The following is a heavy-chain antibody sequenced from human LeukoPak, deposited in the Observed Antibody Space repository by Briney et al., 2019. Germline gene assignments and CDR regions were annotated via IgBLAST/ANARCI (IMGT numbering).Heavy chain of an antibody. D-gene: IGHD2-21*02. CDR1: GGTFSSYA. Sequence: ASVKVSCKASGGTFSSYAISWVRQAPGRGLEWMGGIIPIFGTANYAQKFQGRVTITADESTSTAYMELSSLRSEDTAVYYCARGGYGVVVTAAWGFDPWGQGTLVTVSS. J-gene: IGHJ5*02. V-gene: IGHV1-69*13. CDR2: IIPIFGTA. CDR3: ARGGYGVVVTAAWGFDP.